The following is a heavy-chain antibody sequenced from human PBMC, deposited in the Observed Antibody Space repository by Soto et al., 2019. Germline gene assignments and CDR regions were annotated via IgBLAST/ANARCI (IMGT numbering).Heavy chain of an antibody. CDR2: IYYSGST. CDR3: ARGETSGYSSVFDY. D-gene: IGHD6-25*01. V-gene: IGHV4-59*01. J-gene: IGHJ4*02. Sequence: PSETLSLTCTVSGGSISSYYWSWIRQPPGKGLEWIGYIYYSGSTNYNPSLKSRVTISVDTSKNQFSLKLSSVTAADTAVYYCARGETSGYSSVFDYWGQGTLVNVSS. CDR1: GGSISSYY.